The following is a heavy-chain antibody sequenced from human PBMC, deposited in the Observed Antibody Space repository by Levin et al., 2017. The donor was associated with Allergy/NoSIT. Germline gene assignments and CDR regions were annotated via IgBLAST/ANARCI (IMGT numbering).Heavy chain of an antibody. CDR2: VSGSGLST. Sequence: QSGGSLRLSCAASGFTFSSYTMSWVRQAPGKGPEWVSAVSGSGLSTYYADSVKGRFTISRDNSNDTLYLQMNGLGAEDTAVYYCANLKSENGGKNNWFDPWGQGTLVTVSS. J-gene: IGHJ5*02. V-gene: IGHV3-23*01. CDR1: GFTFSSYT. CDR3: ANLKSENGGKNNWFDP. D-gene: IGHD1-1*01.